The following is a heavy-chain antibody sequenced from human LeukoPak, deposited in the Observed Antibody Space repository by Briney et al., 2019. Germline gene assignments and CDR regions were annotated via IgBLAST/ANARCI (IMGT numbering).Heavy chain of an antibody. Sequence: GGSLRLSCAASGFTFSSYAMSWVRQAPGKGLEWVSAISGSGGSTYYADSVKGRFTISRDNSKNTLYLQMNSLRAEDTAVYYCAKDRSNYGSGSSEFGYWGQGTLVTVSS. V-gene: IGHV3-23*01. CDR3: AKDRSNYGSGSSEFGY. CDR2: ISGSGGST. D-gene: IGHD3-10*01. J-gene: IGHJ4*02. CDR1: GFTFSSYA.